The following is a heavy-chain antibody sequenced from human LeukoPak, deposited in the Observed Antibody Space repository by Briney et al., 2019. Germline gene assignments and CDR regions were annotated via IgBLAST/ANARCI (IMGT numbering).Heavy chain of an antibody. CDR3: AGLVGRYSSGLYYYYFDY. D-gene: IGHD3-22*01. J-gene: IGHJ4*02. CDR2: MYLSGTT. CDR1: GDSINSLDL. V-gene: IGHV4-4*02. Sequence: SETLSLTCTVSGDSINSLDLWSWVRQPPGKGLEWIGEMYLSGTTHSDPSVKSRVTISIDKSKNQFFLNLSSVTAADTAVYYCAGLVGRYSSGLYYYYFDYWGQGTLVTVSS.